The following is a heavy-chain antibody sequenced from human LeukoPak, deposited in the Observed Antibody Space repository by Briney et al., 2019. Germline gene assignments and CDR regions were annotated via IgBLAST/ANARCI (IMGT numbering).Heavy chain of an antibody. J-gene: IGHJ4*02. CDR1: GFTFSDYY. CDR2: ISSSGSTI. V-gene: IGHV3-11*01. Sequence: PGGSLRLSCAASGFTFSDYYMSWIRQAPGKGLEWVSYISSSGSTIYYADSVKGRFTISRDNAKNSLYLQMNSLRVEDVALYYCVKARRDGYNSWGIFDYWGQGTLVTVSS. D-gene: IGHD5-24*01. CDR3: VKARRDGYNSWGIFDY.